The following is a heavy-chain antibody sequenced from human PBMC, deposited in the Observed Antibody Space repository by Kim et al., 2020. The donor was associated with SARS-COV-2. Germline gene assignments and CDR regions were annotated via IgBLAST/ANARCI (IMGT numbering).Heavy chain of an antibody. D-gene: IGHD3-3*01. CDR2: ISYDGSNK. CDR3: AKATPYDFWSGYNYYYY. J-gene: IGHJ6*03. CDR1: GFTFSSYG. V-gene: IGHV3-30*18. Sequence: GGSLRLSCAASGFTFSSYGMHWVRQAPGKGLEWVAVISYDGSNKYYADSVKGRFTISRDNSKNTLYLQMNSLRAEDTAVYYCAKATPYDFWSGYNYYYY.